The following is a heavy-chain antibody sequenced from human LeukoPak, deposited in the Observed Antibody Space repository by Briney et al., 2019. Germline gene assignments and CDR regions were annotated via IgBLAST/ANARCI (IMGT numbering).Heavy chain of an antibody. CDR2: IYHSGTT. Sequence: SETLSLTCTVSGGSISSYYWGWIRQPPGKGLEWIGSIYHSGTTYYNPSLKSRVTISVDTSKNQFSLKLNSVTAADTAVYYCAREFATSGPGPDWGQGTLVTVSS. D-gene: IGHD3-10*01. CDR3: AREFATSGPGPD. V-gene: IGHV4-39*07. CDR1: GGSISSYY. J-gene: IGHJ4*02.